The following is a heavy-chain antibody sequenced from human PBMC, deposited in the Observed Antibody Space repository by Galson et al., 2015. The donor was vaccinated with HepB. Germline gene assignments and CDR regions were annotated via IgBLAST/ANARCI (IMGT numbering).Heavy chain of an antibody. D-gene: IGHD6-19*01. CDR1: GFNVSGYG. CDR2: IWYDGTNK. CDR3: ARGRRIAVAGRYYYYGMDV. Sequence: SLRLECAASGFNVSGYGMHGVRQAPGKGLEWVAVIWYDGTNKFYTDSVKGRFTISRENSKNTLYLRMNSLRAEDTAAYYCARGRRIAVAGRYYYYGMDVWGQGTTVTVSS. J-gene: IGHJ6*02. V-gene: IGHV3-33*01.